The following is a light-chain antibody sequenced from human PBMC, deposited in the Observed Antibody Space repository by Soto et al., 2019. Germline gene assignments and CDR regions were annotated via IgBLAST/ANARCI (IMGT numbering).Light chain of an antibody. V-gene: IGLV2-14*01. CDR1: SSDVGAHDF. J-gene: IGLJ2*01. CDR2: EVT. Sequence: QSALTQPASVSGSPGQSITISCSGTSSDVGAHDFVSWYQHHPDKAPKVIIFEVTKLPSGVSDRFSGSKTGNTASLTISGLQAEDEADYYCNSYTLSKTVIFGGGTKLTVL. CDR3: NSYTLSKTVI.